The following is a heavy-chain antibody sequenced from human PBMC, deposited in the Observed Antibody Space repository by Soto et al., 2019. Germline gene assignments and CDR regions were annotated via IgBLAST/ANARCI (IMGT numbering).Heavy chain of an antibody. J-gene: IGHJ4*02. D-gene: IGHD2-2*01. CDR1: GGSISSSSYY. Sequence: QLQLQESGPGLVKPSETLSLTCTVSGGSISSSSYYWGWIRQPPGKGLEWIGSIYYSGSTYYNPSLKSRVPISVDTSKNQFSLKLSSVTAADTAVYYCARHFNRRVPAAVLFDYWGQGTLVTVSS. V-gene: IGHV4-39*01. CDR2: IYYSGST. CDR3: ARHFNRRVPAAVLFDY.